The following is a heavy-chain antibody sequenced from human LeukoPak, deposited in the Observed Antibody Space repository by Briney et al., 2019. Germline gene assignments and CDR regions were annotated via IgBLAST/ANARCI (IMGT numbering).Heavy chain of an antibody. D-gene: IGHD1-14*01. CDR2: INHSGST. J-gene: IGHJ5*02. CDR3: ARGEHRGGRWFDP. V-gene: IGHV4-34*01. CDR1: GGSFSGYY. Sequence: SETLSLTCAVYGGSFSGYYWSWIRQPPGKGLEWIGEINHSGSTNYNPSLKSRVTISVDTSKNQFSLKLSSVTAADTAVYYCARGEHRGGRWFDPWGQGTLVTVSS.